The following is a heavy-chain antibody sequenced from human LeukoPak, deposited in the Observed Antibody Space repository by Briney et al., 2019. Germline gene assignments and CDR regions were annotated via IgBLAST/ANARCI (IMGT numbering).Heavy chain of an antibody. CDR1: GYTFTRYH. V-gene: IGHV1-46*03. D-gene: IGHD5-12*01. Sequence: ASVEVSCKASGYTFTRYHMHRVRQAPGQGVEGGGIINPNGGRTSYAQKCQGRVTMTRDTSTSTVYMELSSLRSEDTAVYYCARDHHSNIVATIKGQQLVREDYWGQGTLVTVSS. CDR3: ARDHHSNIVATIKGQQLVREDY. J-gene: IGHJ4*02. CDR2: INPNGGRT.